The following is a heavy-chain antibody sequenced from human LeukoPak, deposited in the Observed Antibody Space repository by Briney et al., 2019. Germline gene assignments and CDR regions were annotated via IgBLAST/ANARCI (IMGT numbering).Heavy chain of an antibody. CDR2: INDSGKI. D-gene: IGHD1-7*01. V-gene: IGHV4-34*01. Sequence: SETLSLTCAVYGGSFSHYYWSWIRQSPGMGLEWIGEINDSGKINYNPSLMSRVTISLDKSKNQFSLKLSSATAADTAVYYCARRWNYGRNYYIDVWGKGATVSVSS. J-gene: IGHJ6*03. CDR3: ARRWNYGRNYYIDV. CDR1: GGSFSHYY.